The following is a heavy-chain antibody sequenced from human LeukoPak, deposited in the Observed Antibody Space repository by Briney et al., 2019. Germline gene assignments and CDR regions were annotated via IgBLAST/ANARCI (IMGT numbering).Heavy chain of an antibody. CDR3: ARDFRDYRDYVAYFDS. V-gene: IGHV3-30*12. Sequence: GRSLRLSCVASGFTFSNYAMHWVRQAPGKGLEWVAVILYDGTNQYYADSVKGRFTISRDNSRNTLYLQMNSLKVEDTAVYYCARDFRDYRDYVAYFDSWGQGTLVTVSS. J-gene: IGHJ4*02. CDR1: GFTFSNYA. CDR2: ILYDGTNQ. D-gene: IGHD4-17*01.